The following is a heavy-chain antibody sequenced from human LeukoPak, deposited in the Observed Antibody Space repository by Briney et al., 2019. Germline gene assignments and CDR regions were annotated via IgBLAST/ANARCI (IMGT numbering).Heavy chain of an antibody. CDR3: ARSAWYGSGSYSPTHY. J-gene: IGHJ4*02. CDR2: ISNSGSDK. D-gene: IGHD3-10*01. Sequence: PGGPVTLLCAACGLPFSSYSVNGLRHAPGKALECVSAISNSGSDKHYADSVKGRFTISRDNAKNSLFLQMNSLRAEDTAVYYCARSAWYGSGSYSPTHYWGQGTLVTVSS. V-gene: IGHV3-21*01. CDR1: GLPFSSYS.